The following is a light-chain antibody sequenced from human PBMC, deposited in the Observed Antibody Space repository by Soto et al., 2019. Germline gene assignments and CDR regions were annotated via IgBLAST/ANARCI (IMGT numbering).Light chain of an antibody. CDR2: RNN. J-gene: IGLJ1*01. Sequence: QAVVTQPPSASGTPGQRVTISCSGSSSNIGSNYVYWYQQFPGTAPKLLIYRNNQRTSGVPDRFSGSRSDTSASLAIRGLRSEDEAYYFCASWDDSLSAEVFGTGTKLTVL. CDR3: ASWDDSLSAEV. CDR1: SSNIGSNY. V-gene: IGLV1-47*01.